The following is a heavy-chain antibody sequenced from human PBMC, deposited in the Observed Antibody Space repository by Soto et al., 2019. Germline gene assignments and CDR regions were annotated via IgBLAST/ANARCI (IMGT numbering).Heavy chain of an antibody. CDR3: ARQGPYGSGSSSVYYYYGMDV. D-gene: IGHD3-10*01. CDR1: GGSISSHY. Sequence: SETLSLICTVSGGSISSHYWSWIRQPPGKGLEWIGYIYYSGSTNYNPSLKSRVTISVDTSKNQFSLKLSSVTAADTAVYYCARQGPYGSGSSSVYYYYGMDVWGQGTTVTSP. CDR2: IYYSGST. V-gene: IGHV4-59*08. J-gene: IGHJ6*02.